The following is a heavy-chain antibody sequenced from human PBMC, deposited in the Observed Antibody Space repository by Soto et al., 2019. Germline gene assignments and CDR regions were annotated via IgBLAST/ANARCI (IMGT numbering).Heavy chain of an antibody. CDR1: GYTFKNYG. CDR3: VLGGLETGYYRDMDY. CDR2: ISAYNGDT. Sequence: QDHLVQSGGEVKKPGASAKVSCKASGYTFKNYGINWVRQAPGRGLEWVAWISAYNGDTSYAQHLQGRVTVTTVTLTNTAYMELRSLRPDDTAVYFCVLGGLETGYYRDMDYWGQGTLVSVSS. J-gene: IGHJ4*02. D-gene: IGHD3-9*01. V-gene: IGHV1-18*04.